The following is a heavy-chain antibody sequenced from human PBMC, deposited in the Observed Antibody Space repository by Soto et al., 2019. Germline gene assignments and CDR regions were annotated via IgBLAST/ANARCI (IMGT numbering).Heavy chain of an antibody. J-gene: IGHJ4*02. V-gene: IGHV3-30*03. CDR3: ARDVSGTYSYFDY. CDR2: ISYDGSNR. CDR1: AFTFSSYG. D-gene: IGHD1-26*01. Sequence: QVQLVESGGGVVQPGRSLRLSCAASAFTFSSYGMHWVRQAPGKGLEWVAVISYDGSNRYYADSVKGRFTISRDNSKSTLYLQMNSLRAEDTAVYYCARDVSGTYSYFDYWGQGTLVTVSS.